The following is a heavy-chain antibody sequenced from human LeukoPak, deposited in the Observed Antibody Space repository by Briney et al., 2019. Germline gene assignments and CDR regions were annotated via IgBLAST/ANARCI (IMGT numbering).Heavy chain of an antibody. J-gene: IGHJ4*02. Sequence: PGGSLRLSCAASGFTFTNYWMSWVRQAPGKGLEWVVNIKQDGGEKYYVDSVKGRFTISRDNAKNSLYLQMNSLRFEDTAVYYCARGELPFDYWGQGTLVTVSS. CDR3: ARGELPFDY. V-gene: IGHV3-7*04. D-gene: IGHD1-7*01. CDR2: IKQDGGEK. CDR1: GFTFTNYW.